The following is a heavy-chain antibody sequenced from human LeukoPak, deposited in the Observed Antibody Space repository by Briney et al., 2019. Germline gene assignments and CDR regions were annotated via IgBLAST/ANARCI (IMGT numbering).Heavy chain of an antibody. Sequence: GGSLRLSCAASGFTFSSYWMTWVRQAPGKGLEWVGRIKSKTDGGTTDYAAPGKGRFTIARDDTKNKRYLQMNSLKTEDTAVYYCTTDHIIYSSGYYPLGYWGQGTLVTVSS. J-gene: IGHJ4*02. CDR3: TTDHIIYSSGYYPLGY. CDR2: IKSKTDGGTT. V-gene: IGHV3-15*01. CDR1: GFTFSSYW. D-gene: IGHD3-22*01.